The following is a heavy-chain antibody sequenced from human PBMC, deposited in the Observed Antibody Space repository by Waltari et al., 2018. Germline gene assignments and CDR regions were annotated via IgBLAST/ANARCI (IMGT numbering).Heavy chain of an antibody. CDR2: MNPNRGNT. D-gene: IGHD3-22*01. J-gene: IGHJ4*02. CDR1: GYTFPSYY. CDR3: ARRQDNSGSLYYFDY. V-gene: IGHV1-8*01. Sequence: QVQLVQSGAEVKQPVSSVKVSCKPSGYTFPSYYINWVRQATGQVLEWMGWMNPNRGNTGYAQKFQGRVTMTRNPSISAAYMELTNLRSEDTAVYYCARRQDNSGSLYYFDYWGQGTLVTVSS.